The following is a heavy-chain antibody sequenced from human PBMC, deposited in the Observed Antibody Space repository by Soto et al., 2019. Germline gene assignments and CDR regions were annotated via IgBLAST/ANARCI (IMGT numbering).Heavy chain of an antibody. CDR1: GFTFSSYG. CDR2: ISYDGSNK. J-gene: IGHJ6*02. CDR3: PKDAYSSSSRSYYYYGMDV. Sequence: PGGSLRLSCAASGFTFSSYGMHWVRQAPGKGLEWVAVISYDGSNKYYADSVKGRFTISRDNSKNTLYLQMNSLRAEDTAVYYCPKDAYSSSSRSYYYYGMDVWGQGTTVIVSS. V-gene: IGHV3-30*18. D-gene: IGHD6-6*01.